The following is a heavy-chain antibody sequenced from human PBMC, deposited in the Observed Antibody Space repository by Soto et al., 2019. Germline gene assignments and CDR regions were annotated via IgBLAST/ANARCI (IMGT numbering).Heavy chain of an antibody. V-gene: IGHV3-33*01. D-gene: IGHD2-15*01. CDR2: IWYDGSNK. CDR1: GFTFSSYG. Sequence: GGSLRLSCAASGFTFSSYGMHWVRQAPDKGLEWVAVIWYDGSNKYYADSVKGRFTISRDNSKNTLYLQMNSLRAEDTAVYYCARDRGGDPRGNYYYMDVWGKGTTVTVSS. J-gene: IGHJ6*03. CDR3: ARDRGGDPRGNYYYMDV.